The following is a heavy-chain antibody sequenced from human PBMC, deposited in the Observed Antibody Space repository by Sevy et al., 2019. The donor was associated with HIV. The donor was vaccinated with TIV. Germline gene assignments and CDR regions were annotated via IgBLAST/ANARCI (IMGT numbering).Heavy chain of an antibody. CDR1: GLTVDSNY. CDR2: IYSGGST. V-gene: IGHV3-53*01. Sequence: WGSLRLSCAVSGLTVDSNYMSWVRQAPGKGLEWVSIIYSGGSTYYADSVKGRFTISTDNSKNTLDLQMNSLRAEDTAVYYCARGGLDSNWFRSFDYWGQGTLVTVSS. D-gene: IGHD6-13*01. J-gene: IGHJ4*02. CDR3: ARGGLDSNWFRSFDY.